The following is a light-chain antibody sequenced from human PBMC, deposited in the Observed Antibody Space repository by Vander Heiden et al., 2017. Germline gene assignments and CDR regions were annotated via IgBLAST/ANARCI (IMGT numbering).Light chain of an antibody. CDR1: QTISNW. CDR2: KAS. V-gene: IGKV1-5*03. Sequence: DIQMTQSPSTLSASVGDRVTITCRASQTISNWLAWYQQKPGKTPKLPIYKASSLESGVPSRFSGSGSGTEFTLTISSLQPDDFATYYCQQYNSYVTFGPGTKVDI. J-gene: IGKJ3*01. CDR3: QQYNSYVT.